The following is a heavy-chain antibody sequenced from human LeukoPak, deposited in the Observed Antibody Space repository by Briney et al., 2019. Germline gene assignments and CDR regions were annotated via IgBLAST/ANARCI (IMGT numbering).Heavy chain of an antibody. Sequence: GGSLRLSCAASGFTFSSYGMHWVRKAPGKGLEWVAFIRYDGSNKYYADSVKGRFTVSRDNSKNTLYLQMNSLRAEDTAVYYCAKVLSGSYSPFDYWGQGTLVTVSS. CDR1: GFTFSSYG. CDR3: AKVLSGSYSPFDY. J-gene: IGHJ4*02. D-gene: IGHD1-26*01. CDR2: IRYDGSNK. V-gene: IGHV3-30*02.